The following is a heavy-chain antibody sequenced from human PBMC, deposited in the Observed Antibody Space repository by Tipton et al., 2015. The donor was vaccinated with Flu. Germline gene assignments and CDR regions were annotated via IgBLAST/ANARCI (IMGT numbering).Heavy chain of an antibody. V-gene: IGHV4-34*01. J-gene: IGHJ5*01. D-gene: IGHD4-11*01. CDR3: ARRDYSNYVSEPKNWFDS. CDR1: GGSFSGYY. Sequence: TLSLTCAVYGGSFSGYYWTWIRQPPGKRLEWIGEINDSGSTNYNPSLRSRVTISVDTSKNQFSLKLNSVSAADTAVYYCARRDYSNYVSEPKNWFDSWGQGTLVTISS. CDR2: INDSGST.